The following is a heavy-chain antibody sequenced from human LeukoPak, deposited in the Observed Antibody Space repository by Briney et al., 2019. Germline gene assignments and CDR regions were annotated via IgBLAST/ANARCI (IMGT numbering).Heavy chain of an antibody. CDR1: GGSISSSSYY. V-gene: IGHV4-61*01. Sequence: SETLSLTCTVSGGSISSSSYYWSWIRQPPGKGLEWIGYIYDSGSTNYNPSLKSRVTISVDTSKNQFSLKLSSVTAADTAVYYCAREGGISVVGISTPRFDYWGQGTLVTVSS. CDR2: IYDSGST. CDR3: AREGGISVVGISTPRFDY. D-gene: IGHD6-19*01. J-gene: IGHJ4*02.